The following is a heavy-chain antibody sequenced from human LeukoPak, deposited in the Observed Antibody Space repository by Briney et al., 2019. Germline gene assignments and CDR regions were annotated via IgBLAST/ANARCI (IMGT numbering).Heavy chain of an antibody. CDR3: ARVSGYSYGWSYYYYMDV. J-gene: IGHJ6*03. CDR1: GGSFSGYY. Sequence: SETLSLTCAVYGGSFSGYYWSWIRQPPGKGLEWLGEINHSGSTNYNPSLKSRVTISVDTSKNQFSLKLSPVTAADTTVYYCARVSGYSYGWSYYYYMDVWGKGTTVTVSS. D-gene: IGHD5-18*01. V-gene: IGHV4-34*01. CDR2: INHSGST.